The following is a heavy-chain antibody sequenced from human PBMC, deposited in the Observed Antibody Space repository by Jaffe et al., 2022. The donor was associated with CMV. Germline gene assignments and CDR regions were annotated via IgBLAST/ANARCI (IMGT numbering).Heavy chain of an antibody. CDR2: ISGSGGST. CDR1: GFTFSSYA. V-gene: IGHV3-23*01. CDR3: AKDLGRLGELSLYRFDAFDI. Sequence: EVQLLESGGGLVQPGGSLRLSCAASGFTFSSYAMSWVRQAPGKGLEWVSAISGSGGSTYYADSVKGRFTISRDNSKNTLYLQMNSLRAEDTAVYYCAKDLGRLGELSLYRFDAFDIWGQGTMVTVSS. D-gene: IGHD3-16*02. J-gene: IGHJ3*02.